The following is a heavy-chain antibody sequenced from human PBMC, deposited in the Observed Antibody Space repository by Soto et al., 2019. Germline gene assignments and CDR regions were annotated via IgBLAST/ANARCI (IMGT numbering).Heavy chain of an antibody. CDR2: ISYDGSNK. CDR3: ARDVSVVRGIRDAFDI. V-gene: IGHV3-30-3*01. CDR1: GFTFSSYA. J-gene: IGHJ3*02. Sequence: QVQLVESGGGVVQPGRSLRLSCAASGFTFSSYAIHWVRQAPGKGLEWVAVISYDGSNKYYADSVKGRFTISRDNSKNTLYLQMNSLRAEDTAVYYCARDVSVVRGIRDAFDIWGQGTMVTVSS. D-gene: IGHD3-10*01.